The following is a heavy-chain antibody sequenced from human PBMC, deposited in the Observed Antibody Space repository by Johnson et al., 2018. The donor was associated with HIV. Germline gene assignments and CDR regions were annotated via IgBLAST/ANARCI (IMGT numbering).Heavy chain of an antibody. CDR3: AKDIDSSSCGAFDI. CDR2: IRNDGSKK. D-gene: IGHD6-6*01. V-gene: IGHV3-30*02. J-gene: IGHJ3*02. Sequence: QVQLVESGGGVAQPGGSLRLSCVASGFTFSSYGMHWVRQAPGKGLEWVAFIRNDGSKKYYAESVKGRFTLSRDNSKNTLYLQMNSLRPEESAVYYCAKDIDSSSCGAFDIWGQGTMVTVSS. CDR1: GFTFSSYG.